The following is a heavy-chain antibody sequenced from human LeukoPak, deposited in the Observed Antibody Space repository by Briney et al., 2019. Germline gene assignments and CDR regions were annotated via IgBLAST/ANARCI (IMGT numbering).Heavy chain of an antibody. V-gene: IGHV4-39*01. CDR2: IYHSGSA. Sequence: SETLSLTCPVSGGSLSSSNFFWGWIRQPPGKGLEWIGSIYHSGSAYSNPSLKSRVAISVDTSKNQFSLKLSSVTAADTAVYYCARQGRDLVATIGGFDIWGQGTLVTVSS. D-gene: IGHD5-12*01. CDR1: GGSLSSSNFF. CDR3: ARQGRDLVATIGGFDI. J-gene: IGHJ3*02.